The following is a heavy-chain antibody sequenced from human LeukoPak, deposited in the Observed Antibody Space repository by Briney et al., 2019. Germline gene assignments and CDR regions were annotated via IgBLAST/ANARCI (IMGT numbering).Heavy chain of an antibody. CDR2: ISSSSSYI. J-gene: IGHJ4*02. D-gene: IGHD2-2*01. CDR3: ARDQGVVPAAMSSDY. CDR1: GFTFSSYS. V-gene: IGHV3-21*01. Sequence: PGGSLRLSCAASGFTFSSYSMNWVRQAPGKGLEWVSSISSSSSYIYYADSVKGRFTISRDNAKNSLYLQMNSLRAEDTAVYYCARDQGVVPAAMSSDYWAREPWSPSPQ.